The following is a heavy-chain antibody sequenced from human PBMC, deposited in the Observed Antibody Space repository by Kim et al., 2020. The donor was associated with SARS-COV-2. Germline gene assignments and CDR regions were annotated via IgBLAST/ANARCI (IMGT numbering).Heavy chain of an antibody. J-gene: IGHJ6*02. CDR1: GFTFSSYW. CDR3: ARGGPGGSSWYYYYYGMDV. D-gene: IGHD6-13*01. CDR2: INSDGSST. Sequence: GGSLRLSCAASGFTFSSYWMHWVRQAPGKGLVWVSRINSDGSSTSYADSVKGRFTISRDNAKNTLYLQMNSLRAEDTAVYYCARGGPGGSSWYYYYYGMDVWGQGTTVTVSS. V-gene: IGHV3-74*01.